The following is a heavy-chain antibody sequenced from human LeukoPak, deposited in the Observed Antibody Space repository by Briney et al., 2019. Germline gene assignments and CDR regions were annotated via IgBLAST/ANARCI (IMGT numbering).Heavy chain of an antibody. D-gene: IGHD5-18*01. CDR3: ARGGYSYGLYYFDY. CDR2: IIPILGIA. V-gene: IGHV1-69*04. CDR1: GGTFSSYA. Sequence: RASVKVSCRASGGTFSSYAISWVRQAPGQGLEWMGRIIPILGIANYAQKFQGRVTITADKSTSTAYMELSSLRSEDTAVYYCARGGYSYGLYYFDYWGQGTLVTVSS. J-gene: IGHJ4*02.